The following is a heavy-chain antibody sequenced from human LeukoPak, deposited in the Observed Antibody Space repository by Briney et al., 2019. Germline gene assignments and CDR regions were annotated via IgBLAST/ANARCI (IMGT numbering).Heavy chain of an antibody. D-gene: IGHD3-16*01. V-gene: IGHV4-30-2*01. J-gene: IGHJ3*02. CDR2: IYHSGST. CDR1: GGSISSGGRY. Sequence: SETLSLTRTVSGGSISSGGRYWSWIRQPPGKGLEWIGYIYHSGSTYYNPSLKSRVTISVDRSKNQFSLKLSSVTAADTAVYYCARFYVARAFDIWGQGTMVTVSS. CDR3: ARFYVARAFDI.